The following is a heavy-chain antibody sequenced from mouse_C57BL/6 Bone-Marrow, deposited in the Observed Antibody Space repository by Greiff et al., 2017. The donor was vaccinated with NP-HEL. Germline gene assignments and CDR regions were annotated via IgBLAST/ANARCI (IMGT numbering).Heavy chain of an antibody. CDR1: DFTFSSYG. CDR3: ASPYDYDVAWFAY. D-gene: IGHD2-4*01. Sequence: EVKLMESGGDLVKPGGSLKLSCAASDFTFSSYGMSWFRQTPAKRLEWVATISSGGSYTYYPDSVKGRFTISRDNAKNTLYLQMSSLKSEDTAMYYCASPYDYDVAWFAYWGQGTLVTVSA. CDR2: ISSGGSYT. V-gene: IGHV5-6*01. J-gene: IGHJ3*01.